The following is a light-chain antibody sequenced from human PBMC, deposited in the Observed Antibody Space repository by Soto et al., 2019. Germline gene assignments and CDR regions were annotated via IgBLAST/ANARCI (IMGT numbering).Light chain of an antibody. CDR2: GAP. Sequence: EMVLTKFPATLSWSPKEMVTVCFRASESVSTNLAWYQQKPGQSLRIIIFGAPGRATGIPDRFSGSGSGTDFTLTISRLEPEDFAVYYCQQYGSLSWTFGQGTMVDVK. CDR3: QQYGSLSWT. V-gene: IGKV3-20*01. CDR1: ESVSTN. J-gene: IGKJ1*01.